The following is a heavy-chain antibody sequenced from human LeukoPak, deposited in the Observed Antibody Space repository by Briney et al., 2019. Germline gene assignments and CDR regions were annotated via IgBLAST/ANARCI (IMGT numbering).Heavy chain of an antibody. CDR2: IKQDGSEK. CDR3: AREYGEYSSSWYLDY. V-gene: IGHV3-7*01. J-gene: IGHJ4*02. CDR1: GFTFSSYW. D-gene: IGHD6-13*01. Sequence: PGGSLRLSCAASGFTFSSYWMSWVRQAPGRGLEWVANIKQDGSEKYYVDSVKGRFTISRDNAKNSLYLQMNSLRAEDTAVYYCAREYGEYSSSWYLDYWGQGTLVTVSS.